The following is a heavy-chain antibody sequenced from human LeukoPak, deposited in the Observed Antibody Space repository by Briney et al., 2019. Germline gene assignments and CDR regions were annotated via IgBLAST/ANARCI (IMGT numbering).Heavy chain of an antibody. CDR1: GGTFSSYA. CDR3: ARAHDDSSGFGVGALDI. J-gene: IGHJ3*02. CDR2: IIPIFGTA. Sequence: SVKVSCKASGGTFSSYAISWVRQAPGQGLEWMGGIIPIFGTANYAQKFQGRVTITADESTSTAYMELSSLRSEDTAVYYCARAHDDSSGFGVGALDIWGQGTMVTVSS. D-gene: IGHD3-22*01. V-gene: IGHV1-69*13.